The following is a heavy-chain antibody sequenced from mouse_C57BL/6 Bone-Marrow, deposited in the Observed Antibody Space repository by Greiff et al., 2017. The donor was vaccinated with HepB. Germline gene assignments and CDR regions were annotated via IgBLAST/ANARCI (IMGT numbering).Heavy chain of an antibody. CDR1: EYEFPSHD. CDR2: INSDGGST. D-gene: IGHD1-1*01. CDR3: ARRADYYGSSYWYFDV. V-gene: IGHV5-2*01. J-gene: IGHJ1*03. Sequence: EVKLLESGGGLVQPGESLKLSCESNEYEFPSHDMSWVRKTPEKRLELVAAINSDGGSTYYPDTMERRFIISRDNTKKTLYLQMSSLRSEDTALYYCARRADYYGSSYWYFDVWGTGTTVTVSS.